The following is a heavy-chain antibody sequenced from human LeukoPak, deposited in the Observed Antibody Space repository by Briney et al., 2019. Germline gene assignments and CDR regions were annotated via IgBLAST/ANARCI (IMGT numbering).Heavy chain of an antibody. J-gene: IGHJ6*02. CDR3: ARDDRDSSGYDNDYYYYYGMDV. V-gene: IGHV3-53*01. D-gene: IGHD3-22*01. CDR2: IYSGGST. Sequence: GGSLRLSCAASGFTVSSNYMSWVRQAPGKGLEWVSVIYSGGSTYYADSVKGRFTISRDNFKNTLYLQMNSLRAEDTAVYYCARDDRDSSGYDNDYYYYYGMDVWGQGTMVTVSS. CDR1: GFTVSSNY.